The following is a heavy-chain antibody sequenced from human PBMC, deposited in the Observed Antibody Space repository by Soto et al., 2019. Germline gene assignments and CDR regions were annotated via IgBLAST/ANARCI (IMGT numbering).Heavy chain of an antibody. J-gene: IGHJ4*02. V-gene: IGHV4-39*01. Sequence: HSWTPALTCTFSGGSISISSYSWSWIRQPPGKGLEWIGSIYYSGSTYYNPSLKSRVTISVDTSKNQFSLKLSSVTAADTAVYYCARHGLAGEFDYGGQGSLVTVSS. CDR2: IYYSGST. D-gene: IGHD3-10*01. CDR1: GGSISISSYS. CDR3: ARHGLAGEFDY.